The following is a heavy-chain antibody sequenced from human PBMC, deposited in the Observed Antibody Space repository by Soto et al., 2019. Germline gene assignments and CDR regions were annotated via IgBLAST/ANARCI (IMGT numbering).Heavy chain of an antibody. CDR2: IDWDDDK. V-gene: IGHV2-70*11. CDR3: ARTKIALAGTNYGMDV. Sequence: SGPTLVNPTQTLTLTCTFSGFSLSTSGMCVSWIRQPPGKALEWLARIDWDDDKYYSTSLKTRLTISKDTSKNQVVLTMTNVDPVDTATYYCARTKIALAGTNYGMDVWGQGITVNVSS. J-gene: IGHJ6*02. CDR1: GFSLSTSGMC. D-gene: IGHD6-19*01.